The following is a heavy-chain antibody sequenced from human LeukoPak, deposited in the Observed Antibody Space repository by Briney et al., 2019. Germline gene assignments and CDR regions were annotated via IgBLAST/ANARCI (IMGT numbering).Heavy chain of an antibody. CDR2: SNPSGVGT. CDR1: GYTFTSYY. D-gene: IGHD2-8*02. V-gene: IGHV1-46*01. Sequence: ASVKVSCKASGYTFTSYYMHWVRQAPGQGLEWMGVSNPSGVGTNYAQKFQGRVTLTRDTSTTTVYMELSSLRSEDTAVYYCAREESGGYFDYWGQGTLVTVSS. J-gene: IGHJ4*02. CDR3: AREESGGYFDY.